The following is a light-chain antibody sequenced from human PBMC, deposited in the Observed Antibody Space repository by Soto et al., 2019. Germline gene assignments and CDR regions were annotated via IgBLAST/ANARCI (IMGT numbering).Light chain of an antibody. Sequence: EIVLTQSPATLSLSPGERATLSCRASQNVANYLDWYQQKPGQAPRLLIYESSNRATGIPARFSGSGSGTDFTLTISSLEPEDFAVYYCQQRNNWPSFGQGTRLEIK. CDR3: QQRNNWPS. CDR2: ESS. CDR1: QNVANY. V-gene: IGKV3-11*01. J-gene: IGKJ5*01.